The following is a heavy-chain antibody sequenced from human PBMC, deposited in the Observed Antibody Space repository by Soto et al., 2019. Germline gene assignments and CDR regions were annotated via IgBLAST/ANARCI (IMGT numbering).Heavy chain of an antibody. CDR2: IYYSGST. Sequence: SETLSLTCTVSGGSISSGDYYWCWIRQPPGKGLEWIGYIYYSGSTYYNPSLKSRVTISVDTSKNQFSLKLSSVTAADTAVYYCARVSIDKYYYDSSGYYSFDYWGQGTLVTVSS. D-gene: IGHD3-22*01. CDR1: GGSISSGDYY. J-gene: IGHJ4*02. V-gene: IGHV4-30-4*01. CDR3: ARVSIDKYYYDSSGYYSFDY.